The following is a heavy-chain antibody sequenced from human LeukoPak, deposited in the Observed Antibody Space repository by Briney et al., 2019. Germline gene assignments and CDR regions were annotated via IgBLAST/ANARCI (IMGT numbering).Heavy chain of an antibody. CDR1: GGSISSRSYY. D-gene: IGHD6-6*01. V-gene: IGHV4-39*07. CDR2: IYYSGTT. CDR3: ARDSEFSTNWKEAFDI. J-gene: IGHJ3*02. Sequence: SETLSLTCSVSGGSISSRSYYWGWIRQPPGKGLEWIGDIYYSGTTYYNPSLKSRVTISVDTSKNQFSLKLSSVTAADTAVYYCARDSEFSTNWKEAFDIWGQGTMVTVSS.